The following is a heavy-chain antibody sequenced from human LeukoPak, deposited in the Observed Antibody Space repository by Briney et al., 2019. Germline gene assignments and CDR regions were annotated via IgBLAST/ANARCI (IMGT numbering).Heavy chain of an antibody. CDR3: AELGITMIGGV. Sequence: PGGSLRLSCAASGFSFSNEMNWVRQAPGKGLEWVSYISSSGSTIYYADSVKGRFTISRDNAKNSLYLQMNSLRAEDTAVYYCAELGITMIGGVWGKGTTVTISS. D-gene: IGHD3-10*02. CDR1: GFSFSNE. V-gene: IGHV3-48*03. CDR2: ISSSGSTI. J-gene: IGHJ6*04.